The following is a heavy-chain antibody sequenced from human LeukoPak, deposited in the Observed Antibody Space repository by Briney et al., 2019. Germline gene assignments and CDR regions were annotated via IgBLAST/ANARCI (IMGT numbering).Heavy chain of an antibody. D-gene: IGHD3-22*01. CDR3: AREVHNYYDSSGYFDY. CDR2: IWFDGSNK. J-gene: IGHJ4*02. CDR1: GFIFSNDA. V-gene: IGHV3-33*01. Sequence: GGSLRLSCAASGFIFSNDAMHWVRQAPGKGLEWVAFIWFDGSNKHYADSVKGRFTISRDNSKNTLYLQMNSLRAEDTAVYYCAREVHNYYDSSGYFDYWGQGTLVTVSS.